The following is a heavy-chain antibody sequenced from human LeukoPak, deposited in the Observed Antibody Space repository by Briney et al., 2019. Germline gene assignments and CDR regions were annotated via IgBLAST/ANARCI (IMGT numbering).Heavy chain of an antibody. Sequence: ASVKVSCKASGYTFTGYYMHWVRQAPGQGLEWMGWINPNSGGTNYAQKFQGRVTMTRDTSISTAYMELSRLRSEDTAVYYCARGGITMIGEPVDYWGQGTLVTVSS. V-gene: IGHV1-2*02. J-gene: IGHJ4*02. CDR3: ARGGITMIGEPVDY. CDR1: GYTFTGYY. CDR2: INPNSGGT. D-gene: IGHD3-22*01.